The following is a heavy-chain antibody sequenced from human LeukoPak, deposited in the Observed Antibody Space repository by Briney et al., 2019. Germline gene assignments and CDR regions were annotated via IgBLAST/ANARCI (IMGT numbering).Heavy chain of an antibody. V-gene: IGHV6-1*01. CDR1: GDSVSSDTAA. J-gene: IGHJ4*02. CDR2: TYYRSKWYH. CDR3: ARGKKDRGSYYPHPFDY. Sequence: SQTLSLTCAISGDSVSSDTAAWNWIRQSPSRGLEWLGRTYYRSKWYHDYGVSVLGRATINPDTTKNQFSLQLNSLTDDDTGVYYCARGKKDRGSYYPHPFDYWGQGTLVTVSS. D-gene: IGHD1-26*01.